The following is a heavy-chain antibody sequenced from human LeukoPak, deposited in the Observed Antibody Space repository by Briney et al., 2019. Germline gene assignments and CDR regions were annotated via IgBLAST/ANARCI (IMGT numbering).Heavy chain of an antibody. V-gene: IGHV1-2*02. Sequence: ASVKVSCKASGYTFTGYYMHWVRQAPGQGLEWMGWINPNSGGTNYAQKFQGRVTMTRDTSISTAYMELSRLRSDDTAVYYCARDMLYCSSTSCYVAFDIWGRGTMVTVSS. CDR1: GYTFTGYY. CDR2: INPNSGGT. CDR3: ARDMLYCSSTSCYVAFDI. D-gene: IGHD2-2*01. J-gene: IGHJ3*02.